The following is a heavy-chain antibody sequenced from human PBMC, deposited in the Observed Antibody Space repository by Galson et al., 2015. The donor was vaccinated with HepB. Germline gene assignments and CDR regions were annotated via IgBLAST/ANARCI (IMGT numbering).Heavy chain of an antibody. D-gene: IGHD2-15*01. CDR2: INTNTGNP. J-gene: IGHJ3*02. V-gene: IGHV7-4-1*02. CDR3: ARGGYCSGGSCYRAYAFDI. CDR1: GYTFTSYA. Sequence: KVSCKASGYTFTSYAMNWVRQAPGQGLEWMGWINTNTGNPTYAQGFTGRFVFSLDTSVSTAYLQISSLKAEDTAVYYCARGGYCSGGSCYRAYAFDIWGQGTMVTVSS.